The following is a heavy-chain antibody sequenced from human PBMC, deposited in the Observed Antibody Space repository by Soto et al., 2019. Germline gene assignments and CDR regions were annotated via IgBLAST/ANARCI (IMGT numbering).Heavy chain of an antibody. D-gene: IGHD1-1*01. Sequence: SQTLSLTCAISGDSVSSNSAAWNWIRQSPSRGLEWLGRTYYRSKWYNDYAVSVKSRITINPDTSKNQFSLQLNSVTPEDTAVYSFARALTPTSGTVFYYGMDVWGQGTTVTVSS. J-gene: IGHJ6*02. CDR2: TYYRSKWYN. CDR1: GDSVSSNSAA. CDR3: ARALTPTSGTVFYYGMDV. V-gene: IGHV6-1*01.